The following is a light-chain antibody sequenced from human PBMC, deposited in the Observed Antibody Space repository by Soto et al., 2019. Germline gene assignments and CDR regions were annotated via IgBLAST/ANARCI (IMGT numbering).Light chain of an antibody. CDR3: QQLNSYPLT. CDR2: AAS. CDR1: QTISSY. J-gene: IGKJ4*01. Sequence: DIQMTQSPSSLSASVGDRVSITCRASQTISSYLNWYQQKPGKAPKLLIYAASLHTGVPSRFSGSGSGTDFTLTISSLQPEDFATYYCQQLNSYPLTFGGGTKVDIK. V-gene: IGKV1-39*01.